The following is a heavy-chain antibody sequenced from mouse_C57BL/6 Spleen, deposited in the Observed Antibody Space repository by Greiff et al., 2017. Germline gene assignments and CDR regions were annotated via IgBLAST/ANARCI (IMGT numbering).Heavy chain of an antibody. V-gene: IGHV1-55*01. D-gene: IGHD1-1*01. Sequence: QVQLQQPGAELVKPGASVKMSCKASGYTFTSYWITWVKQRPGQGLEWIGDIYPGSGSTNYNEKFKRKATLTVDTSSSPAYMQLSSLTSEDSAVYYCARWGGLRAMDYWGQGTSVTVSS. CDR3: ARWGGLRAMDY. CDR1: GYTFTSYW. CDR2: IYPGSGST. J-gene: IGHJ4*01.